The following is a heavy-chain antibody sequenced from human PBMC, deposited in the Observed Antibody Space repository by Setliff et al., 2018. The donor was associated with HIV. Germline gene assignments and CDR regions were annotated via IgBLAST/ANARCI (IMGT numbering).Heavy chain of an antibody. CDR3: AIDSDGGNLEY. CDR1: GFTFTGYY. V-gene: IGHV1-8*02. D-gene: IGHD2-15*01. J-gene: IGHJ4*02. CDR2: MNPNSGNT. Sequence: ASVKVSCKASGFTFTGYYLHWVRQATGQGLEWMGWMNPNSGNTGYAQKFQGRVTMTRTTSISTAYMELSSLRSEDTAVYYCAIDSDGGNLEYWGQGTLVTVSS.